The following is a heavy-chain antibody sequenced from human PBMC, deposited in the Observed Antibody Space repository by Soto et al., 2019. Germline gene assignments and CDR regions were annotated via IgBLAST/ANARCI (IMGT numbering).Heavy chain of an antibody. D-gene: IGHD1-1*01. CDR3: ARGYAGSGGPWFDP. CDR2: IYTDGTT. V-gene: IGHV3-53*01. J-gene: IGHJ5*02. Sequence: GSLRLSCAASSFALSANYVSWVRQAAGKGLEWVSLIYTDGTTYYADCLKGRFTFSRDNSKNSLYLQMNSLRAEDTAVYYCARGYAGSGGPWFDPWGQGTLVTVSS. CDR1: SFALSANY.